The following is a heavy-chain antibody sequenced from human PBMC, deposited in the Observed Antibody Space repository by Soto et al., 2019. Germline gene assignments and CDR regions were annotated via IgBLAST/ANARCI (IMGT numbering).Heavy chain of an antibody. Sequence: QVHLVQSGAEVKKPGASVKVSCKASGYSFTGDSMHWVRQAPGQGLERMGWINPKNGATNYAQKFQALITMIRDTSISTAYMELRNLTSDDTAVYSWAVQDGGVVYWGQGTLVTASS. V-gene: IGHV1-2*02. CDR1: GYSFTGDS. J-gene: IGHJ4*02. D-gene: IGHD3-16*01. CDR3: AVQDGGVVY. CDR2: INPKNGAT.